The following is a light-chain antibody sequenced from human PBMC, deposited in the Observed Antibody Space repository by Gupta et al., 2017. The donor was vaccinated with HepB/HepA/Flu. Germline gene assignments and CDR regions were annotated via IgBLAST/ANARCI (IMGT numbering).Light chain of an antibody. CDR2: ETS. Sequence: DIQMTQSPSTLSASVGDRVSFTCRASQGISKWLAWYQQKPGKAPKLLIFETSTLESGVPSSFSGSGSGTEFTLTINSLQPDDFATYYCQQDNLSPWTFGQGTKVEI. CDR3: QQDNLSPWT. J-gene: IGKJ1*01. V-gene: IGKV1-5*03. CDR1: QGISKW.